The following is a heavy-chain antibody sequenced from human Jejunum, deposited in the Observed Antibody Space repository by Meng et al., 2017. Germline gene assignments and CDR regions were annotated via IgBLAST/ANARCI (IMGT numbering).Heavy chain of an antibody. CDR1: GFTFSSYV. CDR3: AKRSCSDYNCGAFDY. CDR2: ITSSGSST. Sequence: GESLKISCAASGFTFSSYVMNWVRLAPGKGLEWVSSITSSGSSTYYADSVKGRFTISRDNPKNTLYLQMNSLRAEDTALYYCAKRSCSDYNCGAFDYWGHGTLVTVSS. D-gene: IGHD3-22*01. J-gene: IGHJ4*01. V-gene: IGHV3-23*01.